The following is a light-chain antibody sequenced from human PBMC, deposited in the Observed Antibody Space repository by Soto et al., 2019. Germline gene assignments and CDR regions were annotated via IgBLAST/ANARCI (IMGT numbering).Light chain of an antibody. Sequence: QSALTHPASVSGSPGQSITISCTGTSRDVGGYSYVSWYQQHPGKAPKLILSEVGNRPSGISNRFSASKSGDTASLTISGLQADDVAEYYCSSYTSSSSYVFGTGTKVTVL. CDR1: SRDVGGYSY. CDR2: EVG. J-gene: IGLJ1*01. CDR3: SSYTSSSSYV. V-gene: IGLV2-14*01.